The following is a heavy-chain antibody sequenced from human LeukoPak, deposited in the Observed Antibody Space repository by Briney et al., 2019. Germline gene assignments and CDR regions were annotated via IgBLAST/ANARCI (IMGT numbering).Heavy chain of an antibody. CDR3: GRAGGARYSYGQRGLYYYYGMDV. V-gene: IGHV4-34*01. Sequence: SETLSLTCAVSGGSFSGYYLSWIRQPPGKGLEWIWEINHSGSTKYNAALKRRVTISLATTTNQISLILSSVAAADTAVYYCGRAGGARYSYGQRGLYYYYGMDVGRGETTVSVS. J-gene: IGHJ6*02. D-gene: IGHD5-18*01. CDR2: INHSGST. CDR1: GGSFSGYY.